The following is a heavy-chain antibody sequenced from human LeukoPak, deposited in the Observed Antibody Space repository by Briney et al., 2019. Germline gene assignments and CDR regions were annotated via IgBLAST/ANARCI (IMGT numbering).Heavy chain of an antibody. J-gene: IGHJ6*04. D-gene: IGHD4-17*01. Sequence: ASVKVSCKASGYTFTTYVMHWVRQAPGQRLEWMGWINAGNGNTKYSQKFQGRVTITRDTSASTAYMELSSLRSEDTSVYYCVAGHDYGDSSYYYGMDVWDKGATVTVSS. CDR3: VAGHDYGDSSYYYGMDV. CDR2: INAGNGNT. V-gene: IGHV1-3*01. CDR1: GYTFTTYV.